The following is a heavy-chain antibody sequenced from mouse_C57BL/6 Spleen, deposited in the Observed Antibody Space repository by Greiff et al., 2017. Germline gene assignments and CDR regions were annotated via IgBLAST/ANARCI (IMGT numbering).Heavy chain of an antibody. CDR2: LYPSDSET. V-gene: IGHV1-61*01. Sequence: QVQLQQPGAELVRPGSSVKLSCKASGYTFTSYWMDWVKQRPGQGLEWIGNLYPSDSETHYNQKFKDKATLTVDKSSSTAYMQLSSLTSEDSAVYYCARDWDGYFDVWGTGTTVTVSS. J-gene: IGHJ1*03. CDR3: ARDWDGYFDV. D-gene: IGHD4-1*01. CDR1: GYTFTSYW.